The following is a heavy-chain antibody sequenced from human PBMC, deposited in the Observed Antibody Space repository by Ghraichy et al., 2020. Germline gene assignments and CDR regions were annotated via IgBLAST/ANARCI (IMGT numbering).Heavy chain of an antibody. D-gene: IGHD4-11*01. CDR2: INPSGGST. Sequence: ASVKVSCEASGNTFTSYYIHWVRQAPGQGLEWMGIINPSGGSTRYAQKFQGRVTMTSDTSTSTVYMELSSLRSEDTAVYYCARDRYSHYLYGMDVWGQGTTVTVSS. CDR1: GNTFTSYY. CDR3: ARDRYSHYLYGMDV. V-gene: IGHV1-46*01. J-gene: IGHJ6*02.